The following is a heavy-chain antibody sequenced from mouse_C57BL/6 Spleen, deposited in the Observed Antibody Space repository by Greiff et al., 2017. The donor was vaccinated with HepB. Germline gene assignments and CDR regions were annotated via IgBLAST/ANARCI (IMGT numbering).Heavy chain of an antibody. V-gene: IGHV5-17*01. J-gene: IGHJ2*01. CDR1: GFTFSDYG. D-gene: IGHD4-1*01. Sequence: EVKLVESGGGLVKPGGSLKLSCAASGFTFSDYGMHWVRQAPEKGLEWVAYISSGSSTIYYADTVKGRFTISKDNAKNTLFLQMTSLRSEDTAMYYCAILGYYFDYWGQVTTLTVSS. CDR3: AILGYYFDY. CDR2: ISSGSSTI.